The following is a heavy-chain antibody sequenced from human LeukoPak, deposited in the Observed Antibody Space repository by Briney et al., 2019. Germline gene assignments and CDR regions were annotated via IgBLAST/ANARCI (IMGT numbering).Heavy chain of an antibody. V-gene: IGHV1-69*05. CDR1: GGTFSSYA. Sequence: ASVKVSSKASGGTFSSYAISWVRQAPGQGLEWMGRIIPIFGTANYAQKFQGRVTITTDESTSTAYMELSSLRSEDTAVYYCARAEVATIPTWGQGTLVTVSS. J-gene: IGHJ4*02. CDR3: ARAEVATIPT. CDR2: IIPIFGTA. D-gene: IGHD5-12*01.